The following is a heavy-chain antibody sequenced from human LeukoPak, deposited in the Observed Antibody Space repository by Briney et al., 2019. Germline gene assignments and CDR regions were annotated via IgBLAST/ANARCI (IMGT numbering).Heavy chain of an antibody. Sequence: TETLSLPWAVYGGSFSGYSWSWIRQPPGEWLEWIGEINHSGSNNYHPSLKSRVTISVDTSKNQFSLKLSSVTAADTAVYYCARRDYDYVWGSYRAFDIWGQGTMVTVSS. CDR3: ARRDYDYVWGSYRAFDI. V-gene: IGHV4-34*01. J-gene: IGHJ3*02. D-gene: IGHD3-16*02. CDR1: GGSFSGYS. CDR2: INHSGSN.